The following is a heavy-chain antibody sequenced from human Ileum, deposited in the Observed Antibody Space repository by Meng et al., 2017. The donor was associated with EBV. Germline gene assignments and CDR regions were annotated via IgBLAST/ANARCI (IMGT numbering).Heavy chain of an antibody. V-gene: IGHV4-28*01. CDR3: ARNVPGTSAYYD. CDR2: IYYSGRT. J-gene: IGHJ4*02. CDR1: GYSIRITNW. D-gene: IGHD3-22*01. Sequence: PPEASRPGLLPPSAPLFLSWAVSGYSIRITNWWGWIRQPPGKGLQWIGYIYYSGRTHYNPSIKSRVTMSVDTSKNQFSLNLNSVAALDTAVYYCARNVPGTSAYYDWGQGTLVTVSS.